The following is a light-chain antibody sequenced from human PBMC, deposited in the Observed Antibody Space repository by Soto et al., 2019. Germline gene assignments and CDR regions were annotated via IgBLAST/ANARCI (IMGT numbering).Light chain of an antibody. CDR1: QSVNSY. CDR2: DAS. CDR3: QQRRSYFT. J-gene: IGKJ4*01. Sequence: EIVLTQSPATLSLSPGERATLSCRASQSVNSYLAWYQQRPGQAPRLLIYDASNRATGIPARFSGSGSGTDFTLTISSLEPEDFAVYYCQQRRSYFTFGGGTKVEIK. V-gene: IGKV3-11*01.